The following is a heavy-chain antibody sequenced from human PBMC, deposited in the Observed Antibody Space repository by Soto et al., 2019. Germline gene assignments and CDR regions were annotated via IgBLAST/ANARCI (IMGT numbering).Heavy chain of an antibody. CDR1: GGSISSGDNY. Sequence: SETLSLTCTVSGGSISSGDNYWSWIRQPPGKGLEWIGYIYYSGSTYYNPSLKSRVTISVDTSKNQFSLKLSSVTAADTAVYYCARVLKYYYDSSGYIARSYYFDYWGQGTLVTVSS. J-gene: IGHJ4*02. CDR2: IYYSGST. D-gene: IGHD3-22*01. V-gene: IGHV4-30-4*01. CDR3: ARVLKYYYDSSGYIARSYYFDY.